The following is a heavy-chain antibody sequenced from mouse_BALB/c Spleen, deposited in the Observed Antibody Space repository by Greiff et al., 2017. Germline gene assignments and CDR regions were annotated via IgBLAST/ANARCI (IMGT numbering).Heavy chain of an antibody. Sequence: VQLQESGAELVKPGASVKLSCKASGYTFTSYYMYWVKQRPGQGLEWIGGINPSNGGTNFNEKFKSKATLTVDKSSSTAYMQLSSLTSEDSAVYYCTTYYGNYLAMDYWGQGTSVTVSS. CDR3: TTYYGNYLAMDY. CDR1: GYTFTSYY. D-gene: IGHD2-10*01. J-gene: IGHJ4*01. CDR2: INPSNGGT. V-gene: IGHV1S16*01.